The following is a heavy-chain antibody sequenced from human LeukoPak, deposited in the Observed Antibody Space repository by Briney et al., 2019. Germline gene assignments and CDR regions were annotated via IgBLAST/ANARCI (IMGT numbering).Heavy chain of an antibody. Sequence: KPSETLSLTCAVYGGSFSGYYWSWIRQPPGKGLGWIGEINHSGSTNYNPSLKSRVTISVDTSKNQFSLKLSSVTAADTAVYYCAREDYDSSGYYPLGDYWGQGTLVTVSS. D-gene: IGHD3-22*01. J-gene: IGHJ4*02. V-gene: IGHV4-34*01. CDR2: INHSGST. CDR3: AREDYDSSGYYPLGDY. CDR1: GGSFSGYY.